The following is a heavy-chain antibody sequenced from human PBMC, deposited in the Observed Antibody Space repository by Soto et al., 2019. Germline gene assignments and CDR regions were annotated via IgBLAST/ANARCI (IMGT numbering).Heavy chain of an antibody. J-gene: IGHJ1*01. CDR3: ARAFSGSYHRYFQD. D-gene: IGHD1-26*01. CDR2: ISNSGVTM. CDR1: GFTFSTYE. Sequence: VQLVESGGGLVQPGGSLRISCAASGFTFSTYEMNWVRQAPGKGLEWISYISNSGVTMYNAQSVKGRFTISRDNAENSLHLQMNSLKAEDTAVYYCARAFSGSYHRYFQDWGQGTLVTVSS. V-gene: IGHV3-48*03.